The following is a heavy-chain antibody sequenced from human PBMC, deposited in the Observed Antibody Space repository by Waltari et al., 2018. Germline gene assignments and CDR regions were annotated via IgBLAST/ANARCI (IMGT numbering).Heavy chain of an antibody. V-gene: IGHV4-4*02. Sequence: QVQLKESGPGLVKPSGTLSLTCAVSGGSISSSNWWSWVRQPPGKVLEWIGEIYHSGSTNYNPSLKSRVTISVDKSKNQFSLKLISVTAADTAVYYFARVDPYYYYYGMDVWGQGTTVTVSS. CDR1: GGSISSSNW. CDR3: ARVDPYYYYYGMDV. J-gene: IGHJ6*02. D-gene: IGHD3-9*01. CDR2: IYHSGST.